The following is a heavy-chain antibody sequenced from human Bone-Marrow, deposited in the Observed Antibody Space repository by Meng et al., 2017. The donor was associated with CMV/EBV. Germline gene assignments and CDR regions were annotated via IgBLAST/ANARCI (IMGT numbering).Heavy chain of an antibody. CDR3: ARISLVAGFSRY. CDR1: GYTFNTYG. J-gene: IGHJ4*02. CDR2: ITVYNGDT. D-gene: IGHD2-15*01. Sequence: ASAKVSCKASGYTFNTYGINWVRQAPGQGLEWMGWITVYNGDTNFAQNFQDRVTLTTDTSTSTAYMELRGLTSGDTAVYYGARISLVAGFSRYWGQGTLVTFSS. V-gene: IGHV1-18*01.